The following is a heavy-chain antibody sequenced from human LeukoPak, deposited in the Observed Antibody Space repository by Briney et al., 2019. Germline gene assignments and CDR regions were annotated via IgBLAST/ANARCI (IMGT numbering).Heavy chain of an antibody. CDR2: INQNGVEM. CDR1: GFTFTNYW. Sequence: PGGSLRLSCATSGFTFTNYWMTWVRQAPGKGLEWVANINQNGVEMYYVESIKGRFTISRDSGRNSLFLQMNSLRAEDTAVYYCARDFGSAAAIYEYWGQGTLVTVCS. V-gene: IGHV3-7*01. CDR3: ARDFGSAAAIYEY. D-gene: IGHD6-13*01. J-gene: IGHJ4*02.